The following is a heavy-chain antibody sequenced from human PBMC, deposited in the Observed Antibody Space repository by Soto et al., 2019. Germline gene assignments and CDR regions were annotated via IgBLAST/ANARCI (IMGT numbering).Heavy chain of an antibody. V-gene: IGHV4-30-4*01. D-gene: IGHD1-1*01. Sequence: NPSETLSLTCTVSGGSISSGDYYWSWIRQPPGKGLEWIGYIYYSGSTYYNPSLKSRVTISVDTSKNQFSLKLSSVTAADTAVYYCARAGTSGTASYFDYWGQGTLVTVSS. J-gene: IGHJ4*02. CDR1: GGSISSGDYY. CDR2: IYYSGST. CDR3: ARAGTSGTASYFDY.